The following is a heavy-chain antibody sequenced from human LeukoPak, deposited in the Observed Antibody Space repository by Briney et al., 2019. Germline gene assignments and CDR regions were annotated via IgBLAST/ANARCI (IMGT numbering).Heavy chain of an antibody. CDR1: GGSISSSNW. J-gene: IGHJ4*02. CDR2: IYHSGST. CDR3: ARDRNHITMVRGGFDY. V-gene: IGHV4-4*02. Sequence: SSETLSLTCAVSGGSISSSNWWSWVRQPPGKGLEWIGEIYHSGSTNYNPSLKSRVTISVDKSKNQFSLKLSSVTAADTAVYYCARDRNHITMVRGGFDYWGQGTLVTVSS. D-gene: IGHD3-10*01.